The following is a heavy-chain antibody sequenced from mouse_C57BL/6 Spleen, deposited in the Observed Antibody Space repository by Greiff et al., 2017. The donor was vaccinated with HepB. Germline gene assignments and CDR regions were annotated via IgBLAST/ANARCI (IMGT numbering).Heavy chain of an antibody. D-gene: IGHD2-12*01. V-gene: IGHV1-72*01. CDR1: GYTFTSYW. CDR2: IDPNSGGT. CDR3: ARGYYTPYYYAMDY. J-gene: IGHJ4*01. Sequence: QVQLQQSGAELVKPGASVKLSCKASGYTFTSYWMHWVKQRPGRGLEWIGRIDPNSGGTKYNEKFKSKATLTVDKPSSTAYMQLSSLTSEDSAVYYSARGYYTPYYYAMDYWGQGTSVTVSS.